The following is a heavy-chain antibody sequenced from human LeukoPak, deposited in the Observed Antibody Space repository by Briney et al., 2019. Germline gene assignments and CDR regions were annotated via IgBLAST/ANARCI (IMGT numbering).Heavy chain of an antibody. CDR3: ARHKGSSTWYPFDY. Sequence: SDPLSLTCIVSGRSISRYYWSWLRQPPGKALEWIGYMSKSGSTNNNPSLQSRVTILVDTSKNQFSLKLSSATAADTAVYYCARHKGSSTWYPFDYWGQGTLVTVSS. V-gene: IGHV4-59*08. D-gene: IGHD6-13*01. CDR2: MSKSGST. CDR1: GRSISRYY. J-gene: IGHJ4*02.